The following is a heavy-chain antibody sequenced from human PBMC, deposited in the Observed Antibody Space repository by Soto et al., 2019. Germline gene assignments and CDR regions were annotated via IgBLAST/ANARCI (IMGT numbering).Heavy chain of an antibody. CDR3: ARDYYYDSSGHFDY. D-gene: IGHD3-22*01. CDR2: INAGNGNT. CDR1: GYTFTSYA. Sequence: QVQLVQSGAEVKKPGASVKVSCKASGYTFTSYAIHWVRQAPGQRLEWMGWINAGNGNTKFSQKFQGRVTITRDTSASTAYMELSSLRSEDTAVYYCARDYYYDSSGHFDYWGQGTLVTVSS. J-gene: IGHJ4*02. V-gene: IGHV1-3*01.